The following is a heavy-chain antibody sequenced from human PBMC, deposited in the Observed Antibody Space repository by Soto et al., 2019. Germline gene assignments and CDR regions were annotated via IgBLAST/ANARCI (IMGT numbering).Heavy chain of an antibody. J-gene: IGHJ4*02. CDR2: ISSSSSTI. V-gene: IGHV3-48*02. CDR1: GLTFTSYS. Sequence: GGLRLSCAASGLTFTSYSMNWVRQAPGKGLEWVSFISSSSSTIYYADSVKGRFTISRDNAKNSLYLQMNSLRDEDTAVYYCARDRGYNYGFDFWGQGALVTVSS. CDR3: ARDRGYNYGFDF. D-gene: IGHD5-18*01.